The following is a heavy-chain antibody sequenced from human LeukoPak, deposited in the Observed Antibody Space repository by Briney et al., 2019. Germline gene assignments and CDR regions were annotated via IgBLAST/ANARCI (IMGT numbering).Heavy chain of an antibody. V-gene: IGHV4-59*12. CDR3: ARGSRFRGYYFLSFDY. CDR1: GGSISSYY. D-gene: IGHD3-22*01. Sequence: SETLSLTCTVSGGSISSYYWSWIRQPPGKGLEWIGYIYYSGSTKYNPSLKSRVTISIDTSKNQFSLKLSSVTAADTAVYYCARGSRFRGYYFLSFDYWGQGTLVTVSS. CDR2: IYYSGST. J-gene: IGHJ4*02.